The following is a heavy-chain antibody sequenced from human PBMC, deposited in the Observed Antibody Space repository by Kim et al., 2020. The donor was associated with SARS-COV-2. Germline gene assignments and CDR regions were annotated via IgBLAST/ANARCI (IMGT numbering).Heavy chain of an antibody. CDR3: ARDGDFRCVNYGMDV. J-gene: IGHJ6*02. V-gene: IGHV1-46*01. CDR1: GYTFTTHY. Sequence: ASVKVSCKASGYTFTTHYIHWVRQAPGQGLEWMGVLNPSGGTTAYGKRFQGRVTMTRDTSTSTVYMDLSSLRSGDTAVYYFARDGDFRCVNYGMDVWGQGTTVTVSS. CDR2: LNPSGGTT. D-gene: IGHD3-3*01.